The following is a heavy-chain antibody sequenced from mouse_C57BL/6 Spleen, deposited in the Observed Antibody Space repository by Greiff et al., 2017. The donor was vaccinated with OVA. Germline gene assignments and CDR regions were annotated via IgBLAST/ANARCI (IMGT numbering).Heavy chain of an antibody. Sequence: VQLQQSGPELVKPGASVKISCKASGYAFSSSWMNWVKQRPGKGLEWIGRIYPGDGDTNSNGKFKGKATLTADKSSSTAYMQLSSLTSEDSAVYFCAREEDITTVVATEYFDVWGTGTTVTVSS. V-gene: IGHV1-82*01. CDR1: GYAFSSSW. CDR3: AREEDITTVVATEYFDV. J-gene: IGHJ1*03. D-gene: IGHD1-1*01. CDR2: IYPGDGDT.